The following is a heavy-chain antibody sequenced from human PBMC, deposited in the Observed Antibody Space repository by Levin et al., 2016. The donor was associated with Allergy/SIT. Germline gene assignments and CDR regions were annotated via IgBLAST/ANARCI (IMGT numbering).Heavy chain of an antibody. CDR2: INPSGGST. V-gene: IGHV1-46*01. CDR3: ARDLRDGYNCLWC. Sequence: WVRQAPGQGLEWMGIINPSGGSTSYAQKFQGRVTMTRDTSTSTVYMELSSLRSEDTAVYYCARDLRDGYNCLWCWGQGTLVTVSS. J-gene: IGHJ4*02. D-gene: IGHD5-24*01.